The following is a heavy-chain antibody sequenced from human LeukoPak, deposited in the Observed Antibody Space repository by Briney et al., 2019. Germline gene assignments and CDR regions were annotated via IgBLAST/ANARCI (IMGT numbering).Heavy chain of an antibody. CDR2: LSYSGNI. Sequence: SETLSLICSVSGGSISRSNPYWGWIRQPPGKGLEWIGTLSYSGNIYYHPSLKSRITMSVDTSKNQFSLRLSSVTAADTAVYYCAREDDSSGYGAFDIWGQGTMVTVSS. D-gene: IGHD3-22*01. CDR3: AREDDSSGYGAFDI. J-gene: IGHJ3*02. V-gene: IGHV4-39*07. CDR1: GGSISRSNPY.